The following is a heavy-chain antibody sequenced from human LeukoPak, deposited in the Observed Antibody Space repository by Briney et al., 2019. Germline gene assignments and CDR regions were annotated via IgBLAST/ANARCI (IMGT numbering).Heavy chain of an antibody. Sequence: PSETLSLTCTVSGGSISSSSYYWGWLRQPPGTGLEWIGSFYYSGSTYYNPSLKSRVTISVDTSKNQFSLKLSSVTAADTAVYYCARNTRGAVAGHLDWYFDLWGRGTLVTVSS. V-gene: IGHV4-39*07. D-gene: IGHD6-19*01. CDR2: FYYSGST. CDR1: GGSISSSSYY. CDR3: ARNTRGAVAGHLDWYFDL. J-gene: IGHJ2*01.